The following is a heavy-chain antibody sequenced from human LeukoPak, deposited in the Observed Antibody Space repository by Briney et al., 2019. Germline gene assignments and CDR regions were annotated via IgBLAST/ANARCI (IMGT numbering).Heavy chain of an antibody. CDR2: IYYSGST. V-gene: IGHV4-59*07. CDR1: GRSLNIYY. J-gene: IGHJ4*02. Sequence: RSDPLSLTFTLWGRSLNIYYWSWIRQPPGKALEWVGYIYYSGSTNYNPSLKSRVTISLDTTKNQFSLNLSSVTAADTAVYYCARGVEMTTIPFDYWGQGTLVTVSS. D-gene: IGHD5-24*01. CDR3: ARGVEMTTIPFDY.